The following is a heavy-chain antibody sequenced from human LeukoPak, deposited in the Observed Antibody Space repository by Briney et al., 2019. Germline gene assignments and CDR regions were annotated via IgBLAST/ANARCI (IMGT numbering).Heavy chain of an antibody. CDR3: ARRPLGELSFGS. D-gene: IGHD3-16*02. CDR2: IYYSGST. J-gene: IGHJ5*02. Sequence: SETLSLTCTVSGGSISSSSYYWGWIRQPPGKGLERIGSIYYSGSTYYNPSLKSRVTISVDTSKNQFSLKLSSVTAADTAVYYCARRPLGELSFGSWGQGTLITVSS. V-gene: IGHV4-39*01. CDR1: GGSISSSSYY.